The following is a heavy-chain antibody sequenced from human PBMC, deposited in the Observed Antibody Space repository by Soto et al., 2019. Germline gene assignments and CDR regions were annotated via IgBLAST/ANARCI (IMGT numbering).Heavy chain of an antibody. CDR1: GDSISSRSHY. V-gene: IGHV4-31*11. Sequence: LSLTCAVSGDSISSRSHYWNWIRRVPGKGLEFIGYIFYTGATYYNPSLRGRISMSVDTSKNQFSLTLRSVTAADTAIYYCAREGRHSGGMRESWFDPWGQGTQVTVSS. CDR3: AREGRHSGGMRESWFDP. CDR2: IFYTGAT. D-gene: IGHD3-10*01. J-gene: IGHJ5*02.